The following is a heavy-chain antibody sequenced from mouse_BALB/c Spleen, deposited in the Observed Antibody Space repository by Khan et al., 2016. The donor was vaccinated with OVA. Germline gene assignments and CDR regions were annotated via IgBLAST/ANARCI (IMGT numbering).Heavy chain of an antibody. CDR3: ASHLTGSFAY. CDR2: ISSDGDYT. CDR1: GFTFRSYS. V-gene: IGHV5-6*01. D-gene: IGHD4-1*01. J-gene: IGHJ3*01. Sequence: EVKLVESGGDLMKPGGSLKLSCAASGFTFRSYSMSWVRQIPDKRLEWVASISSDGDYTYYPDSVKGRFTISRDNAKNTLYLQMSSLKSEDTAMYYCASHLTGSFAYWGQGTLVTVSA.